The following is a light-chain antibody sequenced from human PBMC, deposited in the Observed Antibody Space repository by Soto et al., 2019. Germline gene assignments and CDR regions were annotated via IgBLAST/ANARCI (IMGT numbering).Light chain of an antibody. CDR2: GTS. CDR3: QQYGTSPPRYT. CDR1: QSVSSSY. J-gene: IGKJ2*01. V-gene: IGKV3-20*01. Sequence: EIVLTQSPGTLSLYPGERATLSCRASQSVSSSYLAWYQQKPGQAPRLLIYGTSSRATGIPDRFSGSGSGADFTLSISRLEPEDFAVYYCQQYGTSPPRYTFGQGTKVDI.